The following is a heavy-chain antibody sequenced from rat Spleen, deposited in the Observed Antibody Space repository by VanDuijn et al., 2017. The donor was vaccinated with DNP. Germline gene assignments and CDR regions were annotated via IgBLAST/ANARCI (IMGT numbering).Heavy chain of an antibody. CDR2: IWTGGST. CDR1: GFSLTSYP. D-gene: IGHD5-1*01. CDR3: ARELGGGVMDA. Sequence: QVQLKESGPGLVQPSRTLSLTCTVSGFSLTSYPVHWVRQPSGKGLEWMGLIWTGGSTEYNSALKSRLSISRDTSKSQVFLKMNSLQTEDIATYCCARELGGGVMDAWGQGASVTVSS. J-gene: IGHJ4*01. V-gene: IGHV2-30*01.